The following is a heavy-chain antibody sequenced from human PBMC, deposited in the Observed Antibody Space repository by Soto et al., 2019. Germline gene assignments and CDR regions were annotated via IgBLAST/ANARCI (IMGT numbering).Heavy chain of an antibody. CDR2: IIPIFGTT. D-gene: IGHD4-17*01. Sequence: SVKVSCKASGGTFSSYAISWVRQAPGQGLEWKGGIIPIFGTTNYAQKFQGRVTINADESTSTANMEQSSLRSEDTAVFYFVREGTVTTHYYYYYGMDVWGQGTTVTVSS. CDR3: VREGTVTTHYYYYYGMDV. CDR1: GGTFSSYA. J-gene: IGHJ6*02. V-gene: IGHV1-69*13.